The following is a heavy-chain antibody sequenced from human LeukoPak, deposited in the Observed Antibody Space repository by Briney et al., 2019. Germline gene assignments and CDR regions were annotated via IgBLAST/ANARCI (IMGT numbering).Heavy chain of an antibody. Sequence: HPGGSLRLSCAASGFTFSSYGMHWARQAPGKGLEWVAFIRYDGSNKYYADSVKGRFTISRDNSKNTLYLQMNSLRAEDTAVYYCARAGGSGWYYFDYWGQGTLVTVSS. CDR2: IRYDGSNK. D-gene: IGHD6-19*01. J-gene: IGHJ4*02. CDR3: ARAGGSGWYYFDY. CDR1: GFTFSSYG. V-gene: IGHV3-30*02.